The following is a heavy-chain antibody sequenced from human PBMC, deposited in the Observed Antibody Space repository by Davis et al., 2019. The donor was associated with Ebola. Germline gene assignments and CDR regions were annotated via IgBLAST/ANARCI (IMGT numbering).Heavy chain of an antibody. J-gene: IGHJ4*02. CDR1: GYTFTGYY. V-gene: IGHV1-2*04. Sequence: ASVKVSCKASGYTFTGYYMHWVRQAPGQGLEWMGWINPNSGGTNYAQKFQGWVTMTRDTSISTAYMELSRLRSDDTAVYYCAKDALYSSGWFLDYWGQGTLVTVSS. CDR2: INPNSGGT. D-gene: IGHD6-19*01. CDR3: AKDALYSSGWFLDY.